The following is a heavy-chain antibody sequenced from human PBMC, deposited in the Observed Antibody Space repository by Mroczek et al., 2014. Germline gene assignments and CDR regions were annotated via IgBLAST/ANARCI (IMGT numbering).Heavy chain of an antibody. V-gene: IGHV3-30*18. D-gene: IGHD3-22*01. CDR1: GFTFSSYG. J-gene: IGHJ3*02. CDR3: AKSLQRITMIVHAFDI. CDR2: ISYDGSNK. Sequence: ESGGGVVQPGRSLRLSCAASGFTFSSYGMHWVRQAPGKGLEWVAVISYDGSNKYYADSVKGRFTISRDNSKNTLYLQMNSLRAEDTAVYYCAKSLQRITMIVHAFDIWGQGTMVTVSS.